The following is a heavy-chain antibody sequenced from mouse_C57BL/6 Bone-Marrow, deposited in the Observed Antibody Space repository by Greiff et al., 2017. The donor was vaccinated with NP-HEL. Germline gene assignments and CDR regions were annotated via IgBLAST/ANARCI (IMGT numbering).Heavy chain of an antibody. CDR1: GYTFTSYG. CDR2: IYPRSGNT. J-gene: IGHJ4*01. CDR3: ARRTYYYGSNYAMDY. Sequence: QVQLQQSGAELARPGASVKLSCKASGYTFTSYGISWVKQRTGQGLEWIGEIYPRSGNTYYNEKFKGKATLTADKSSSTAYMELRSLTSEDSAVYFWARRTYYYGSNYAMDYWGQGTSVTVSS. V-gene: IGHV1-81*01. D-gene: IGHD1-1*01.